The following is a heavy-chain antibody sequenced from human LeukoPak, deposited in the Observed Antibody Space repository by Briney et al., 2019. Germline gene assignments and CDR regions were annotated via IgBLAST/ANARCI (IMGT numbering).Heavy chain of an antibody. Sequence: DSVKGRFTISRDNSKNTLYLQMNSLRAEDTAVYYCASSLKLDKEIVGATDGGMDVWGQGTTVTVSS. J-gene: IGHJ6*02. CDR3: ASSLKLDKEIVGATDGGMDV. V-gene: IGHV3-30*01. D-gene: IGHD1-26*01.